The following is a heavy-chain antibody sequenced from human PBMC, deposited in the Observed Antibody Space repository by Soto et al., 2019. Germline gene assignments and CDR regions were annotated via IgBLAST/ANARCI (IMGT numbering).Heavy chain of an antibody. Sequence: PGGSLRLSCAASGFTFSSYAMSWVRQAPGKGLEWVSAISGSGGSTYYADSVKGRFTISRDNSKNTLYLQMNSLRAEDTAVYYCAKAGVRCSSTSCYRKPYFDYWGQGTLVTVSS. D-gene: IGHD2-2*01. V-gene: IGHV3-23*01. CDR1: GFTFSSYA. CDR2: ISGSGGST. J-gene: IGHJ4*02. CDR3: AKAGVRCSSTSCYRKPYFDY.